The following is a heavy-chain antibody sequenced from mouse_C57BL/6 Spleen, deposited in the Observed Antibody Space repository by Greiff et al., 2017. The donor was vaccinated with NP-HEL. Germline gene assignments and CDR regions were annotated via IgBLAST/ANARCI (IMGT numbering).Heavy chain of an antibody. CDR2: IDPSDSET. Sequence: QVQLKQPGAELVRPGSSVKLSCKASGYTFTSYWMHWVKQRPIQGLEWIGNIDPSDSETHYNQKFKDKATLTVDKSSSTAYMQLSSLTSEDSAVYYCASNWDEGDYWGQGTTLTVSS. J-gene: IGHJ2*01. V-gene: IGHV1-52*01. D-gene: IGHD4-1*01. CDR3: ASNWDEGDY. CDR1: GYTFTSYW.